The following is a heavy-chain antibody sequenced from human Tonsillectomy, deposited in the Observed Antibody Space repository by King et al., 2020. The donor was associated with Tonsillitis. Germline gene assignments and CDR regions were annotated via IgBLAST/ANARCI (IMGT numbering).Heavy chain of an antibody. CDR3: ARRYSYGVGLEGFGSYWYFDL. V-gene: IGHV3-7*01. CDR2: IKQDGSEK. CDR1: GFTFSSYW. Sequence: VQLVESGGGLVQPGGSLRLSCAASGFTFSSYWMSWVRQAPGKGLEWVANIKQDGSEKYYVDSVKGRFTISRDNAKNSLYLQMNSLRAEDTAVYYCARRYSYGVGLEGFGSYWYFDLWGRGTLVTVSS. J-gene: IGHJ2*01. D-gene: IGHD5-18*01.